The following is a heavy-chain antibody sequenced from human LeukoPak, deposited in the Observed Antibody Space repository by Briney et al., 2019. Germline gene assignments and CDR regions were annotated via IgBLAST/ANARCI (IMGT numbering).Heavy chain of an antibody. CDR3: ARSIRYRGERAWYFDL. CDR2: IYPDDADT. CDR1: GYSFSTYW. D-gene: IGHD4-17*01. Sequence: GESLKISCKASGYSFSTYWIGWVRQMPGKGLEWMGIIYPDDADTRYSPSFQGQVTISADKSISTAYLQWSSLKASDTAMYYCARSIRYRGERAWYFDLWGRGTLVTASS. V-gene: IGHV5-51*01. J-gene: IGHJ2*01.